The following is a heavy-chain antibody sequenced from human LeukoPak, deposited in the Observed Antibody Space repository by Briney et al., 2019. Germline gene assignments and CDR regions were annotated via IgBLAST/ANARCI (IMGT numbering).Heavy chain of an antibody. J-gene: IGHJ3*02. CDR2: ISAYNGNT. Sequence: ASVKVSCKASGYTFTSYGISWVRQAPGQGLEWMGWISAYNGNTNYAQKLQGRVTITADKSTSTAYMELSSLRSEDTAVYYCARSGTRGSRRHCGDAFDIWGQGTMVTVSS. CDR3: ARSGTRGSRRHCGDAFDI. V-gene: IGHV1-18*01. CDR1: GYTFTSYG. D-gene: IGHD3-10*01.